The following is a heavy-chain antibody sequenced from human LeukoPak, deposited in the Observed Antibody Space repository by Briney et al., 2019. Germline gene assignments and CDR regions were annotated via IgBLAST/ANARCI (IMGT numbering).Heavy chain of an antibody. V-gene: IGHV4-34*01. D-gene: IGHD3-9*01. CDR3: ARGQAPITIFARLFDY. CDR1: GGSFSGYY. Sequence: SETLSLTCAVYGGSFSGYYWSWIRQPPGKGLEWIGEINHSGSTNYNPSLKSRVTISVDTSKNQFSLKLSSVTAADTAVYYCARGQAPITIFARLFDYWGQGTLVTVSS. CDR2: INHSGST. J-gene: IGHJ4*02.